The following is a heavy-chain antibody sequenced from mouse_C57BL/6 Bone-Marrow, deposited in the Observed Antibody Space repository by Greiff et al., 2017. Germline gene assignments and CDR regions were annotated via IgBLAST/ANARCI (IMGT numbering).Heavy chain of an antibody. CDR1: GYTFTSYW. CDR2: IDPSDSYT. V-gene: IGHV1-69*01. J-gene: IGHJ4*01. Sequence: QVQLQQPGAELVRPGASVKLSCKASGYTFTSYWMHWVKQRPGQGLEWIGEIDPSDSYTNYNQKFKGKSTLTVDKSSSTAYIQLSSLTSEDSAVYYCARRGVYYYGSSSYYYAMDYWGQGTSVTVSS. D-gene: IGHD1-1*01. CDR3: ARRGVYYYGSSSYYYAMDY.